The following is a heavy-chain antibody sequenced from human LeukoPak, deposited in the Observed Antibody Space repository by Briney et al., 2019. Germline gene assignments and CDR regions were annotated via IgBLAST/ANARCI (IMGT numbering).Heavy chain of an antibody. V-gene: IGHV3-23*01. J-gene: IGHJ5*02. CDR1: GFSFSNSA. Sequence: GGSLRLSCAASGFSFSNSAMSWVRQAPGKGLEWVSAISGSGGSTYYADSVKGRFTISRDNSKNTLYLQMNSLRAEDTAVYYCAKAHYYSANWFDPWGQGTLVTVSS. CDR2: ISGSGGST. D-gene: IGHD2-21*01. CDR3: AKAHYYSANWFDP.